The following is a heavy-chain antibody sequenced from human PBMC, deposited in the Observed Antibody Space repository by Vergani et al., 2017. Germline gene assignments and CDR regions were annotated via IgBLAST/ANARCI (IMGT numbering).Heavy chain of an antibody. CDR3: ARHLTTWYVSPFDL. D-gene: IGHD6-13*01. V-gene: IGHV4-39*01. Sequence: QLQLQESGPGLVKPSQTLSLTCTVSGYSIPNTNYYWGWIRQPPGKGLEWLGTVHSTGTTYYNPSLKSRLAVSVDRSKNYLSLNLTSVTATDTAVYYCARHLTTWYVSPFDLWVRGALVTVSS. J-gene: IGHJ2*01. CDR2: VHSTGTT. CDR1: GYSIPNTNYY.